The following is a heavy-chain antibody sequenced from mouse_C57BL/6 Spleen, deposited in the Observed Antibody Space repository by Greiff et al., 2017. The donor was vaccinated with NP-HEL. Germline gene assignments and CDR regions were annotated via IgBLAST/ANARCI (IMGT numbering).Heavy chain of an antibody. CDR2: IYPGSGNT. Sequence: QVQLKESGAELVRPGASVKLSCKASGYTFTDYYINWVKQRPGQGLEWIARIYPGSGNTYYNEKFKGKATLTAEKSSSTAYMQLSSLTSEDSAVYFCARRDYGGAWFAYWGQGTLVTVSA. J-gene: IGHJ3*01. CDR1: GYTFTDYY. CDR3: ARRDYGGAWFAY. D-gene: IGHD2-4*01. V-gene: IGHV1-76*01.